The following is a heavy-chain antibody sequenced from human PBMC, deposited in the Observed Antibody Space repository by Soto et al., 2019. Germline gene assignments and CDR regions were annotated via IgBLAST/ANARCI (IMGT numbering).Heavy chain of an antibody. Sequence: ASVKVSCKASGGTFSSYAISWVRQAPGQGLEWMGGIIPIFGTANYAQKFQGRVTITADESTSTAYMELSSLRSEDTAVYYCARGGSGWYHFDYWGQGTLVTVSS. CDR1: GGTFSSYA. CDR3: ARGGSGWYHFDY. V-gene: IGHV1-69*13. D-gene: IGHD6-19*01. CDR2: IIPIFGTA. J-gene: IGHJ4*02.